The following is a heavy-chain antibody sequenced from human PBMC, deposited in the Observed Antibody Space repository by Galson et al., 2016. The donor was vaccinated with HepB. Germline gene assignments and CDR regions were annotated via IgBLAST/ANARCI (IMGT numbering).Heavy chain of an antibody. CDR2: IYISGNT. D-gene: IGHD1-26*01. CDR1: GGSVSSSNW. J-gene: IGHJ3*02. CDR3: ASGGMVGTTAENAFDI. Sequence: SETLSLTCAVSGGSVSSSNWWSWVRQPPGKGLEWIGEIYISGNTNYNPSLKSRVTISVGKSKRQLSLTLTSVTAADTAVYYCASGGMVGTTAENAFDIWGQGTMVTVSS. V-gene: IGHV4-4*02.